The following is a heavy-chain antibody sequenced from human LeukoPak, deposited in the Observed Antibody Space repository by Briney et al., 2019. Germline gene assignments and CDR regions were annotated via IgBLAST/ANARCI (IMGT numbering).Heavy chain of an antibody. CDR2: IIPIFGTA. V-gene: IGHV1-69*01. CDR1: GGTFSNYA. J-gene: IGHJ4*02. Sequence: AASVKVSCKASGGTFSNYAVSWVRQAPGQGLEWMGEIIPIFGTANYAQKFQGRVTITADESTSTAYLDLSSLISDDTAVYYCAKWGGYDVLTGYYVSDYWGQGTLVTVSS. D-gene: IGHD3-9*01. CDR3: AKWGGYDVLTGYYVSDY.